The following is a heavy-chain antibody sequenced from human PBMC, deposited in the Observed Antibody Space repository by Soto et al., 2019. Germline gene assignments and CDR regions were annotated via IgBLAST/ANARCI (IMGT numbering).Heavy chain of an antibody. Sequence: LGESLKISCKGSGYSFTSYWISWVRQMPGKGLEWMGRIDPSDSYTNYSPSFQGHVTISADKSISTAYLQWSSLKASDTAMYYCARHPIYGSGSYSPFDYWGQGTLVTVSS. CDR1: GYSFTSYW. CDR2: IDPSDSYT. D-gene: IGHD3-10*01. V-gene: IGHV5-10-1*01. CDR3: ARHPIYGSGSYSPFDY. J-gene: IGHJ4*02.